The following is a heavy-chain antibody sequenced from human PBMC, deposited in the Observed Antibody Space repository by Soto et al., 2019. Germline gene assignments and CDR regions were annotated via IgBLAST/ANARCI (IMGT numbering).Heavy chain of an antibody. J-gene: IGHJ4*02. D-gene: IGHD3-10*01. CDR1: GGTFSSYT. CDR3: ATEEYYYGSGALFDY. CDR2: IIPILGIA. V-gene: IGHV1-69*08. Sequence: QVQLVQSGAEVKKPGSSVKVSCKASGGTFSSYTISWVRQAPGQGLEWMGRIIPILGIANYAQKFQGRVTITADKSTSTSYMELSSLISEDTAVSYCATEEYYYGSGALFDYWGQGTLVTVAS.